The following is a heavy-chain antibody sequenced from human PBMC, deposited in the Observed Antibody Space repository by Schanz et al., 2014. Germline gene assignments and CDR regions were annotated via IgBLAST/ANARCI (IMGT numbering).Heavy chain of an antibody. J-gene: IGHJ4*02. D-gene: IGHD1-26*01. V-gene: IGHV3-11*04. Sequence: QVQLVESGGGLVKPGGSLRLSCAASGFIFNDYYMNWIRQAPGKGLEWLSYISRDGTTSYYADSVKGRFTISRDNAENSLYLQMNSLRAEDTAVYYCARARELLRGQYYFDYWGQGSLVTVSS. CDR1: GFIFNDYY. CDR2: ISRDGTTS. CDR3: ARARELLRGQYYFDY.